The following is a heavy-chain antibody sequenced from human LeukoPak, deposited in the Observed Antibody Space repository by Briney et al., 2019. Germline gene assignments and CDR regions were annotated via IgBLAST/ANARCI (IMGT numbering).Heavy chain of an antibody. V-gene: IGHV3-11*06. Sequence: GGSLRLSCTASGFTFSDYYMSWIRQAPGKGLEWVSYISSSSSYIYYADSVKGRFTISRDNAKNSLYLQMNSLRAEDTAVYYCAKPGGAYCSSTSCSVSHFDYWGQGTLVTVSS. D-gene: IGHD2-2*01. CDR2: ISSSSSYI. CDR3: AKPGGAYCSSTSCSVSHFDY. CDR1: GFTFSDYY. J-gene: IGHJ4*02.